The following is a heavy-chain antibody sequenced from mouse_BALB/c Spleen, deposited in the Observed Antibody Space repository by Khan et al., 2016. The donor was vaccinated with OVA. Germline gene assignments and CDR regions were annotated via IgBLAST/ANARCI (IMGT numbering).Heavy chain of an antibody. J-gene: IGHJ4*01. Sequence: VQLQQSGAELVKPGASVKLSCTASGFNIKDTYMHWVKQRPEQGLEWIGGIDPANGNTKYDPKFQGKATITADTASNTAYLQLSSLTSEDTDVYYCASGNIHYYGYYAMDYWGQGTSVTVSS. CDR3: ASGNIHYYGYYAMDY. V-gene: IGHV14-3*02. D-gene: IGHD1-2*01. CDR1: GFNIKDTY. CDR2: IDPANGNT.